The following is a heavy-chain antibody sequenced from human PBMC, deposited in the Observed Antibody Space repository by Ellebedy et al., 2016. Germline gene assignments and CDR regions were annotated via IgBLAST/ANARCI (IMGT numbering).Heavy chain of an antibody. CDR2: ISYDGSNK. D-gene: IGHD3-22*01. V-gene: IGHV3-30-3*01. CDR1: GFTFSSYA. J-gene: IGHJ3*01. CDR3: ARSTMKVVGDGCDL. Sequence: GESLKLSCTASGFTFSSYAMHWVRQAPGKGLEWVAVISYDGSNKHYADFVKGRFTISRDNSKNTLYLQMNSLRAEDRAVYYCARSTMKVVGDGCDLWGQGTMVTVSS.